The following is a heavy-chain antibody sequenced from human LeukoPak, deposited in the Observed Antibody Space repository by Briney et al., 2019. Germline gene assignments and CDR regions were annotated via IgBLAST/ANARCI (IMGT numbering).Heavy chain of an antibody. CDR2: INPNSGGT. V-gene: IGHV1-2*02. Sequence: ASVKVSCKASGYTFTGYYMHWVRQAPGQGLEWMGWINPNSGGTNYAQKFQGRVTMTRDTSISTAYMELSRLRSDDTAVYYCARTSTSNYYDFWSGYYPLDYWGQGTLVTVSS. J-gene: IGHJ4*02. CDR1: GYTFTGYY. CDR3: ARTSTSNYYDFWSGYYPLDY. D-gene: IGHD3-3*01.